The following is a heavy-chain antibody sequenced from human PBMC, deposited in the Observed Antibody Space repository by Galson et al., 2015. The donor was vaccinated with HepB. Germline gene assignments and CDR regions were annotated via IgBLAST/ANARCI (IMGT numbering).Heavy chain of an antibody. Sequence: SLRLSCAASGFTFSSYGMHWVRQAPGKGLEWVAVISYDGSNKYYADSVKGRFTISRDNSKNTLYLQMSSLRSEDTAVYYCARDHPYGDYVTSYYYYGMDVWGQGTTVTVSS. V-gene: IGHV3-30*03. J-gene: IGHJ6*02. CDR1: GFTFSSYG. CDR2: ISYDGSNK. D-gene: IGHD4-17*01. CDR3: ARDHPYGDYVTSYYYYGMDV.